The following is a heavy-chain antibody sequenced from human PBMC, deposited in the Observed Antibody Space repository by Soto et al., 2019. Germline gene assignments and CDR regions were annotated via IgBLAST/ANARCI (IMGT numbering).Heavy chain of an antibody. V-gene: IGHV1-8*01. D-gene: IGHD1-1*01. J-gene: IGHJ6*02. CDR3: ESCATDMEGHYGMEI. CDR2: MNPNSGNT. Sequence: APGKVCCNNAGYCSTISDSNWGIQATGQGLEWMGWMNPNSGNTGYAQKFPGRVTMTRNTSIRTANRGLSSRRSEDTAVYYCESCATDMEGHYGMEIWGQGTTVTVSS. CDR1: GYCSTISD.